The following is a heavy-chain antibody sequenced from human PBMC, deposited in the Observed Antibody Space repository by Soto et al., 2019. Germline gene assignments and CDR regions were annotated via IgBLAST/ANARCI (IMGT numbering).Heavy chain of an antibody. CDR1: GFTFSSYA. V-gene: IGHV3-30-3*01. CDR3: ASGSDSSGYYSLGRY. CDR2: ISYDGTN. Sequence: QVQLVESGGGVVQPGRSLRLSCAASGFTFSSYAMHWVRQAPGKGLEWVAVISYDGTNNYADSVKGRFTISRDNSKNTLYLQMNSLRAEDTAFYYCASGSDSSGYYSLGRYWGQGTLVTVSS. J-gene: IGHJ4*02. D-gene: IGHD3-22*01.